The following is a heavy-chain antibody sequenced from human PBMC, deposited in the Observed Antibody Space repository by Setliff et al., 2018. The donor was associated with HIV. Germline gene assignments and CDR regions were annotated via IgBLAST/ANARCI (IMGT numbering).Heavy chain of an antibody. V-gene: IGHV4-31*03. J-gene: IGHJ4*02. D-gene: IGHD3-9*01. CDR2: IYYSGST. CDR3: AISRGVSSILTDHYFYN. CDR1: GGSISSGGYY. Sequence: SETLSLTCTVSGGSISSGGYYWSWIRQHPGKGLEWIGYIYYSGSTYYNPSLKSRVTISVDTSKNTLYLQVNNLRVEDTAIYYCAISRGVSSILTDHYFYNWGQGTLVTVSS.